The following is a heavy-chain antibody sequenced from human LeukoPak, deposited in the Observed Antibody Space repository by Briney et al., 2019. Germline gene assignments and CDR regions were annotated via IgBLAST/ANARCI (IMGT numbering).Heavy chain of an antibody. V-gene: IGHV3-48*03. CDR2: ISSSGSTI. CDR3: AELGITMIGGV. D-gene: IGHD3-10*02. Sequence: GGSLRLSCAASGFIFSSYYMTWVRQAPGKGLEWVSYISSSGSTICYADSVKGRFTISRDNAKNSLYLQMNSLRAEDTAVYYCAELGITMIGGVWGKGTTVTISS. CDR1: GFIFSSYY. J-gene: IGHJ6*04.